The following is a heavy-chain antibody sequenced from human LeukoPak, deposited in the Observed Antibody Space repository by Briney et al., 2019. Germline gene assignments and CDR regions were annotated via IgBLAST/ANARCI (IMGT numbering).Heavy chain of an antibody. V-gene: IGHV4-59*12. CDR1: GGSISSYY. Sequence: PSETLSLTCTVSGGSISSYYWGWIRQPPGKGLEWIGYIYYSGSTNYNPSLKSRVTISVDTSKNQFSLKLSSVTAADTAVYYCARDVEHYYDSSGYYYVDWGQGTLVTVSS. CDR2: IYYSGST. D-gene: IGHD3-22*01. CDR3: ARDVEHYYDSSGYYYVD. J-gene: IGHJ4*02.